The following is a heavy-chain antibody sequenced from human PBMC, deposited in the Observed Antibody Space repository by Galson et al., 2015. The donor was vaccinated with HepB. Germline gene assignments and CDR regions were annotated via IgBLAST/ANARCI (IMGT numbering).Heavy chain of an antibody. CDR2: ISSSSSTI. D-gene: IGHD2-21*02. Sequence: SLRLSCAASGFTFSSYSMNWVRQAPGKGLEWVSYISSSSSTIYYADSVKGRFTISRDNAKNSLYLQMNSLRAEDTAVYYCARDTCGGDCYFWWYFDLWGRGTLVTVSS. V-gene: IGHV3-48*01. J-gene: IGHJ2*01. CDR1: GFTFSSYS. CDR3: ARDTCGGDCYFWWYFDL.